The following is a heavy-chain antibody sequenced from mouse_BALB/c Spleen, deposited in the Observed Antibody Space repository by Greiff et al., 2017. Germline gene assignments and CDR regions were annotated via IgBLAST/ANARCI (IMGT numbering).Heavy chain of an antibody. CDR2: IDPANGNT. V-gene: IGHV14-3*02. CDR1: GFNIKDTY. Sequence: VQLQQSGAELVKPGASVKLSCTASGFNIKDTYMHWVKQRPEQGLEWIGRIDPANGNTKYDPKFQGKATITADTSSNTAYLQLSSLTSEDTAVYYCASWVRFAYWGQGTLVTVSA. CDR3: ASWVRFAY. J-gene: IGHJ3*01.